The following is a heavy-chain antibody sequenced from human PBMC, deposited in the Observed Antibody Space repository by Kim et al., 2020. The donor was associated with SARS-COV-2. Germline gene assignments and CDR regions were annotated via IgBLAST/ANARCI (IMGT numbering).Heavy chain of an antibody. J-gene: IGHJ3*02. Sequence: SETLSLTCTVSGGSISSYYWSWIRQPPGKGLEWIGYIYYSGSTNYNPSLKSRVTISVDTSKNQFSLKLSSVTAADTAVYYCARVLVAAAGFDAFDIWGQGTMVTVSS. CDR1: GGSISSYY. V-gene: IGHV4-59*01. CDR2: IYYSGST. CDR3: ARVLVAAAGFDAFDI. D-gene: IGHD6-13*01.